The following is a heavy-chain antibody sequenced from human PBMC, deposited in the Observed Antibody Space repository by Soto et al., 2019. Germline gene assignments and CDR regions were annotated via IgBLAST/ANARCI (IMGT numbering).Heavy chain of an antibody. V-gene: IGHV3-23*01. CDR1: GFTFSSYA. CDR2: ISGSGGST. D-gene: IGHD3-22*01. Sequence: GGSLRLSCAASGFTFSSYAMSWVRQAPGKGLEWVSAISGSGGSTYYADSVKGRFTISRDNSKNTLYLQMNSLRAEDTAVYYCAKALFYYDSSGYDYWGQGTLVTVSS. CDR3: AKALFYYDSSGYDY. J-gene: IGHJ4*02.